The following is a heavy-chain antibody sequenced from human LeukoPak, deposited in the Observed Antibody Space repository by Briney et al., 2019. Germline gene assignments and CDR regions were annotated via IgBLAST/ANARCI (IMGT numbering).Heavy chain of an antibody. CDR2: ISAYNGNT. V-gene: IGHV1-18*01. Sequence: SVKVSCKASVYRFISDVFSWVRQAPGQGLEWMGWISAYNGNTNYAQKFQGRVTMTTDTSTSTVYMEVRSLRSDDTAVYYCARALSDDFWSGYQDHWGQGTLVTVSS. CDR1: VYRFISDV. J-gene: IGHJ4*02. D-gene: IGHD3-3*01. CDR3: ARALSDDFWSGYQDH.